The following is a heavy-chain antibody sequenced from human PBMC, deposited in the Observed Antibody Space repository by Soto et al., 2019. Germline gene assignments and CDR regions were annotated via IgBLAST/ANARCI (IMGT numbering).Heavy chain of an antibody. CDR1: GSSISSGCDY. J-gene: IGHJ4*02. Sequence: LSLTCPVSGSSISSGCDYLSWIRQHPGKGLEWIGYIYYSGSTYYNPSLKSRVTISVDTSKNQFSLKLSSVTAADTAVYYCARSRRSFDYWGQGTLVTVSS. V-gene: IGHV4-31*03. CDR3: ARSRRSFDY. D-gene: IGHD2-2*01. CDR2: IYYSGST.